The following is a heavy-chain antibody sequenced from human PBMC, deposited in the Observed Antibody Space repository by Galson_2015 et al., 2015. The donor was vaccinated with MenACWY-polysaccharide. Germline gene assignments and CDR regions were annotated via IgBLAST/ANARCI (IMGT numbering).Heavy chain of an antibody. CDR2: TSYRSNWSS. J-gene: IGHJ4*02. V-gene: IGHV6-1*01. CDR3: ARVEKYSGSFYILY. Sequence: CAISGDSVSSNTAAWNWIRQSPSRGLEWLGRTSYRSNWSSDYALSVRGRLTINADTSKNQFSLQLNSVTAADTAVYYCARVEKYSGSFYILYWGQGTLVAVSS. CDR1: GDSVSSNTAA. D-gene: IGHD1-26*01.